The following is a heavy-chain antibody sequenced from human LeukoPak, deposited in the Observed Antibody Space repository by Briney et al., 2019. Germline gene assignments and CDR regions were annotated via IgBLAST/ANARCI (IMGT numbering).Heavy chain of an antibody. CDR3: ARDRSVVTRIMDV. V-gene: IGHV4-30-4*08. J-gene: IGHJ6*04. CDR1: GGSISSGDYY. CDR2: IYYSGST. Sequence: SQTLSLTCTVSGGSISSGDYYWSWIRQPPGTGLEWIGYIYYSGSTYYNPSLKSRVTISVDTSKNQFSLKLSSVTAADTAVYYCARDRSVVTRIMDVWGKGTTVTVSS. D-gene: IGHD3-22*01.